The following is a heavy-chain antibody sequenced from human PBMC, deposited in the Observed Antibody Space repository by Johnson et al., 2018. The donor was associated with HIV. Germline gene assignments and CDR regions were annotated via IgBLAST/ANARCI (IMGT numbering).Heavy chain of an antibody. CDR3: AKDGAYSIPWSAFDI. D-gene: IGHD3-16*01. CDR2: IKQDGSEK. Sequence: VQLVESGGHLVQPGGSLRLYCAASEFTFSSYWMSWVRQAPGKGLEWVANIKQDGSEKYYVDSVKGRFTISRDNSKNTLYLQMNSLRAEDTAVYYCAKDGAYSIPWSAFDIWGQGTMVTVSS. J-gene: IGHJ3*02. V-gene: IGHV3-7*01. CDR1: EFTFSSYW.